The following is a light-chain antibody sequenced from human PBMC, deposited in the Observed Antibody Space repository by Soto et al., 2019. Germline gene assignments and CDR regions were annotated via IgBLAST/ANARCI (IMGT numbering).Light chain of an antibody. V-gene: IGKV3-20*01. Sequence: EIVLTQSPGTLSLSPGERATLSCRASQSVSSSYLAWHQQKPGQAPRLLIYGTSSRATGIPDRFSGSGSGTDFTLTISRLEPEDFAMYYCQQYGTSSEATFGGGTKVEIK. J-gene: IGKJ4*01. CDR3: QQYGTSSEAT. CDR2: GTS. CDR1: QSVSSSY.